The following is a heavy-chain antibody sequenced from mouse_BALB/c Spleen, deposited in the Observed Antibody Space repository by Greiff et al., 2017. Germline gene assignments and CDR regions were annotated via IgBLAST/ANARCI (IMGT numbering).Heavy chain of an antibody. Sequence: VQRVESGPGLVAPSQSLSITCTVSGFSLTGYGVNWVRQPPGKGLEWLGMIWGDGSTDYNSALKSRLSISKDNSKSQVFLKMNSLQTDDTARYYCARDQDCGSNYAMDYWGQGTSVTVSS. J-gene: IGHJ4*01. D-gene: IGHD1-1*01. CDR1: GFSLTGYG. CDR3: ARDQDCGSNYAMDY. V-gene: IGHV2-6-7*01. CDR2: IWGDGST.